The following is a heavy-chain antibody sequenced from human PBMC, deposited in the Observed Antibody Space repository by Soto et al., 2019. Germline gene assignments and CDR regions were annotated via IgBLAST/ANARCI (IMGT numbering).Heavy chain of an antibody. J-gene: IGHJ6*03. CDR3: ANGWFGPEV. Sequence: EVQLVESGGGLVQPGGSLRLSCAASEFTFSGRSVHWVRQAPGKGLVWVSGIDKVGTDSTYTDSVKGRFTSSRDNAKSPVYLQLYSLRVEDTAIYYCANGWFGPEVGGKATAVTVSS. V-gene: IGHV3-74*01. D-gene: IGHD3-10*01. CDR1: EFTFSGRS. CDR2: IDKVGTDS.